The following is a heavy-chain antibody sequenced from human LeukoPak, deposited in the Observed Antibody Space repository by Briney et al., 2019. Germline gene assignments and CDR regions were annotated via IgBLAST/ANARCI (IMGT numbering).Heavy chain of an antibody. D-gene: IGHD3-16*01. CDR2: ISPYNGNT. CDR1: GYTFVSYG. V-gene: IGHV1-18*01. CDR3: ATLRGRGAFDI. J-gene: IGHJ3*02. Sequence: ASVKVSCKASGYTFVSYGISWVRQAPGQGLEWMGWISPYNGNTNDAQKLQGRVTMTTDTSTSTAYMELRSLRSDDTAVYYCATLRGRGAFDIWGQGTMVTVSS.